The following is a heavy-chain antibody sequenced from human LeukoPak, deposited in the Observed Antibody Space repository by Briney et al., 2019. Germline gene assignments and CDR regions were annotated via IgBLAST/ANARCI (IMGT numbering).Heavy chain of an antibody. Sequence: GGSLRLSCAASGFTFSSYGMSWVRQAPGKGLEWVSAISGSGGSTYYADSVKGRFTISRDNSKNTLYLQMNSLRAEDTAVYYCAKVFMVRGVNYYYYMDVWGKGTTVTISS. CDR1: GFTFSSYG. D-gene: IGHD3-10*01. J-gene: IGHJ6*03. CDR2: ISGSGGST. CDR3: AKVFMVRGVNYYYYMDV. V-gene: IGHV3-23*01.